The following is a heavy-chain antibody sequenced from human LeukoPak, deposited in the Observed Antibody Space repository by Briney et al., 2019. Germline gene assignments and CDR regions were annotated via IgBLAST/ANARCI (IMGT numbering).Heavy chain of an antibody. J-gene: IGHJ4*02. CDR2: ISGSGGST. D-gene: IGHD3-16*01. Sequence: GGSLRLSCAASGFTFSSYAMSWVRQAPGKGLEWVSAISGSGGSTYYADSVKGRFTISRDNSKNTLYLQMNSLRAGDTAVYYCASITSVPPFDYWGQGTLVTVSS. V-gene: IGHV3-23*01. CDR1: GFTFSSYA. CDR3: ASITSVPPFDY.